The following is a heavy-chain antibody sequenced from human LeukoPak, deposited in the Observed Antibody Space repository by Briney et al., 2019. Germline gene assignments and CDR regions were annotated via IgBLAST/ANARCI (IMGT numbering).Heavy chain of an antibody. V-gene: IGHV1-46*01. CDR1: GYTFIKNW. CDR3: ARDRGGDDPYYFDY. Sequence: VASVKVSCKASGYTFIKNWMHWVRQAPGQGLEWMGIINPSGGSTSYAQKFQGGVTMTRDMSTSTVYMELSSLRSEDTAVYYCARDRGGDDPYYFDYWGQGTLVTVSS. CDR2: INPSGGST. J-gene: IGHJ4*02. D-gene: IGHD2-21*02.